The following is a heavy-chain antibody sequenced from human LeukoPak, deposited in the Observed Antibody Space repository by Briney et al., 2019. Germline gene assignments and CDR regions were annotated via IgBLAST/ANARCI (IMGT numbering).Heavy chain of an antibody. V-gene: IGHV3-23*01. D-gene: IGHD3-22*01. CDR3: TKTPGYYDSARGFFDY. Sequence: GGSLRLSCAASGFTFSNYAMSWVRQAPGRGLEWVSGIGGSGDSPNYADSVKGRFTISRDNSNNTLYLQMNTLRAEDTALYYCTKTPGYYDSARGFFDYWGQGTLVIVSS. CDR2: IGGSGDSP. CDR1: GFTFSNYA. J-gene: IGHJ4*02.